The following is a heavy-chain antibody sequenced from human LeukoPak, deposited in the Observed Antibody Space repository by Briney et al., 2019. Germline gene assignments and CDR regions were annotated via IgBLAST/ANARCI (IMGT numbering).Heavy chain of an antibody. D-gene: IGHD1-26*01. V-gene: IGHV3-7*01. CDR1: GFTFSTYW. J-gene: IGHJ4*02. CDR3: ARDRGADDY. CDR2: INQDGSER. Sequence: GGSLRLSCAASGFTFSTYWMSWVRQAPGKGLEWVANINQDGSERYSVDSVKGRFTISRDNAKNSLYLHMNSLRAEDTAVYYCARDRGADDYWGQGTLVTVSS.